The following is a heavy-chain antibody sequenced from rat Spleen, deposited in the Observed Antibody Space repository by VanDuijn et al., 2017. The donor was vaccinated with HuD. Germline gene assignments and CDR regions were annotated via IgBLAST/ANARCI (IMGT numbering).Heavy chain of an antibody. D-gene: IGHD4-3*01. J-gene: IGHJ2*01. V-gene: IGHV2-13*01. CDR3: ARYNSGFDY. CDR1: GFSLTNYD. CDR2: IWGNGST. Sequence: QVQLKESGPGLVQPSQTLSLICTVSGFSLTNYDIQWVRQPPGKGLEWMGVIWGNGSTDYNSALKSRLSISRDTSKNQVFLEMNSLQTDDTGTYYCARYNSGFDYWGQGVMVTVSS.